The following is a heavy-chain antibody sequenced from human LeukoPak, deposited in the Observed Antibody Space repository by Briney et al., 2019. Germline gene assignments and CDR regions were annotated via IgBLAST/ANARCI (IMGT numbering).Heavy chain of an antibody. J-gene: IGHJ4*02. CDR3: ASEVTMVRGRGVDY. D-gene: IGHD3-10*01. V-gene: IGHV4-30-4*01. CDR2: IYYSGST. CDR1: GGSISSGDYY. Sequence: SETLSLPCTVSGGSISSGDYYWSWIRQPPGKGLEWIGYIYYSGSTYYNPSLKSRVTISVDTSKNQFSLKLSSVTAADTAVYYCASEVTMVRGRGVDYWGQGTLVTVSS.